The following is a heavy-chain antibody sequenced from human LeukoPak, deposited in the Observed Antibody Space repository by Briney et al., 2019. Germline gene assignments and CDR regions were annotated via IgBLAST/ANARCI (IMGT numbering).Heavy chain of an antibody. CDR2: IYYSGST. V-gene: IGHV4-59*08. CDR1: GGSISSYY. D-gene: IGHD3-22*01. CDR3: ARHSRDYYDSSAPFDY. J-gene: IGHJ4*02. Sequence: PSGTLSLTCTVSGGSISSYYWSWIRQPPGKGLEWIGYIYYSGSTNYNPSLKSRVTISVDTSKNQFPLKLSSVTAADTAVYYCARHSRDYYDSSAPFDYWGQGTLVTVSS.